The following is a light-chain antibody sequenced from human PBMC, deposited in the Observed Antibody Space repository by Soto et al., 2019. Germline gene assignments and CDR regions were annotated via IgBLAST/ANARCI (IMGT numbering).Light chain of an antibody. V-gene: IGLV2-23*01. J-gene: IGLJ1*01. Sequence: QSVLTQPRSVSGSPGQSVTISCTGTSSDVGAFNYVSWHQQHPGKAPKLMIYEGSKRPSGVSNRFSGSKSGNTASLTISGLQAEDEADYYCCSYAGSSTPYVFGTGTKLTVL. CDR3: CSYAGSSTPYV. CDR2: EGS. CDR1: SSDVGAFNY.